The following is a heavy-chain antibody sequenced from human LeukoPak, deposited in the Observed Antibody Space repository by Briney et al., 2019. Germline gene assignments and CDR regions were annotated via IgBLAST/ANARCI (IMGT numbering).Heavy chain of an antibody. J-gene: IGHJ4*02. D-gene: IGHD5-24*01. CDR2: INPNSGGT. CDR3: VRERRDGYHGGFDY. V-gene: IGHV1-2*02. Sequence: GASVKVSYKASGYTFTGYYMHRVRQAPGQGLEWMGWINPNSGGTNYAQKFQGRVTMTRDTSISTAYMELSRLRSDDTAVYYCVRERRDGYHGGFDYWGQGTLVTVSS. CDR1: GYTFTGYY.